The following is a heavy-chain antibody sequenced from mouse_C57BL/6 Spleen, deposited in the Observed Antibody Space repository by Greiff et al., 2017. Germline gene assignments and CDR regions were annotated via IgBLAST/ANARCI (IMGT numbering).Heavy chain of an antibody. CDR3: ATYSKAWFAY. CDR1: GYTFTSYW. CDR2: IDPSDSYT. D-gene: IGHD2-5*01. Sequence: QVHVKQPGAELVMPGASVKLSCKASGYTFTSYWMHWVKQRPGQGLEWIGEIDPSDSYTNYNQKFKGKSTLNVDKSSSTAYMQLSSLTSEDSAVYYCATYSKAWFAYWGQGTLVTVSA. V-gene: IGHV1-69*01. J-gene: IGHJ3*01.